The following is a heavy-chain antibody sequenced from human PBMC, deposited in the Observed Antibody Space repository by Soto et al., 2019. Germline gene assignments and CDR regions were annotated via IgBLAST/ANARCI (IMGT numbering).Heavy chain of an antibody. CDR3: AKDASWGIVPTTKDP. V-gene: IGHV3-30*18. D-gene: IGHD2-2*01. CDR1: GFTFSSYG. CDR2: ISYSGTDK. J-gene: IGHJ5*02. Sequence: QAQLVESGGGVVQPGGSLRLSCVASGFTFSSYGMHWVRQAPGKGLEWVAGISYSGTDKYYADSVRGRFTISRDNSENTLDLQMHGLRIDDTAVYYCAKDASWGIVPTTKDPWGEGTLVTVSS.